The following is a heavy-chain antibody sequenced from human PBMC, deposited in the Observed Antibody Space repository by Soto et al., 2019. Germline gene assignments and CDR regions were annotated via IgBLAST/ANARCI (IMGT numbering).Heavy chain of an antibody. Sequence: ASVNVACNASGYTFSSYDMHWVRQSPGEGHEWMGIINLSGGTTSYAQKFQGRVTMTRDTSTTIVYMELSSLRSEDTAVYYCARGLRPGPFDYWGQGTLVTVSS. CDR2: INLSGGTT. V-gene: IGHV1-46*03. CDR3: ARGLRPGPFDY. J-gene: IGHJ4*02. CDR1: GYTFSSYD.